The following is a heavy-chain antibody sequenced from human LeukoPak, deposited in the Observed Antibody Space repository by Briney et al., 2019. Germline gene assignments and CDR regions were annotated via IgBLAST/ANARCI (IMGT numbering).Heavy chain of an antibody. V-gene: IGHV4-59*01. CDR1: GGSISDYY. Sequence: SETLSLTCTVSGGSISDYYWNWIRQPPGKGLEWIGYVHHSGSTNYNPSLKSRVTISVDTSKNQFSLKLSSVTAADTAVYYCAASPLGYCSGGSCLLVHWGQGTLVTVSS. J-gene: IGHJ1*01. CDR3: AASPLGYCSGGSCLLVH. CDR2: VHHSGST. D-gene: IGHD2-15*01.